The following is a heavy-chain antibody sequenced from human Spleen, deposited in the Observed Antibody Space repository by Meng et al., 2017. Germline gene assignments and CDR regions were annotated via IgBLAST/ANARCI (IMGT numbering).Heavy chain of an antibody. J-gene: IGHJ4*02. CDR1: GGSLSHYS. Sequence: GLFTPSDTLPLPCVVSGGSLSHYSWGWCRQPPGKGLEWIGEINHSGSTNYNPSLESRATISVDTSQNNLSLKLSSVTAADSAVYNCARGPTTMAHDFDYWGQGTLVTVFS. CDR3: ARGPTTMAHDFDY. V-gene: IGHV4-34*01. D-gene: IGHD4-11*01. CDR2: INHSGST.